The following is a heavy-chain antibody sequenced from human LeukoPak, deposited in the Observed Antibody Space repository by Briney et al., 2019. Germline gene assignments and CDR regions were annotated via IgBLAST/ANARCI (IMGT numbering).Heavy chain of an antibody. V-gene: IGHV4-39*01. Sequence: SETLSLTCTVSGGSISSSSYYWGWIRQPPGKGLEWIGSIYYGGSTYYNPSLKSRVTISVDTSKNQFSLKLSSVTAADTAVYYCARQAPGYSSSWSWFDPWGQGTLVTVSS. CDR3: ARQAPGYSSSWSWFDP. D-gene: IGHD6-13*01. J-gene: IGHJ5*02. CDR1: GGSISSSSYY. CDR2: IYYGGST.